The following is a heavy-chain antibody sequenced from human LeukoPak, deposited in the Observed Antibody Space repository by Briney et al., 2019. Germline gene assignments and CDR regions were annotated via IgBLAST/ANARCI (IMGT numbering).Heavy chain of an antibody. D-gene: IGHD5-12*01. CDR1: GYTFTSYD. V-gene: IGHV1-2*02. Sequence: GASVKVSCKASGYTFTSYDINWVRQATGQGLEWMGWMNPNSGGTNYAQKFQGRVTMTRDTSISTAYMELSRLRSDDTAVYYCAREARRYSGYDLGHWGQGTLVTVSS. J-gene: IGHJ4*02. CDR2: MNPNSGGT. CDR3: AREARRYSGYDLGH.